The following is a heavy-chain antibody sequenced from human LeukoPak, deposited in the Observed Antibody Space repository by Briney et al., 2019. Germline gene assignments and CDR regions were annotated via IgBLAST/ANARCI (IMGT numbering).Heavy chain of an antibody. Sequence: PGRSLRLSCAASVFTFSSYAMHWVRQAPGKGLEWVAVISYDGSNKYYADSVKGRFTISRDNSKNTLYLQMNSLRAEDTAVYYCARDREWLARFDYWGQGTLVTVSS. D-gene: IGHD6-19*01. CDR1: VFTFSSYA. J-gene: IGHJ4*02. CDR3: ARDREWLARFDY. V-gene: IGHV3-30*04. CDR2: ISYDGSNK.